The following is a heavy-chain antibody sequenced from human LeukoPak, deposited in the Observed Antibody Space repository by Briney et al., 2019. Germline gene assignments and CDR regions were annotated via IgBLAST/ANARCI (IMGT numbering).Heavy chain of an antibody. J-gene: IGHJ5*02. CDR1: GFTFSSYA. CDR3: AGGDNWFDP. D-gene: IGHD3-10*01. Sequence: QTGGSLRLSCAASGFTFSSYAMLWVRQAPGKGLEWVAVISYDGSNKYYADSVKGRFTISRDNSKNTLYLQMNSLRAEDTAVYYCAGGDNWFDPWGQGTLVTVSS. V-gene: IGHV3-30-3*01. CDR2: ISYDGSNK.